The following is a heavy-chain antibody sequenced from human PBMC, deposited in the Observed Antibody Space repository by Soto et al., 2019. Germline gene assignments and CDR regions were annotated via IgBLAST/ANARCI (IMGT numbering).Heavy chain of an antibody. Sequence: GGSLRLSCAASGFTFSSYGMHWVRQAPGKGLEWVAVISYDGSNKYYADSVKGRFTISRDNSKNTLYLQMNSLRAEDTAVYYCAKDLPHSSGWRDHDYWGQGALVTVSS. D-gene: IGHD6-19*01. CDR1: GFTFSSYG. CDR2: ISYDGSNK. J-gene: IGHJ4*02. V-gene: IGHV3-30*18. CDR3: AKDLPHSSGWRDHDY.